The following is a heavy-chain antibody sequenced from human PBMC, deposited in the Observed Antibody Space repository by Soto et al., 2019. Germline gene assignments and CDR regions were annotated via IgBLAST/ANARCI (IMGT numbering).Heavy chain of an antibody. CDR2: ISSGSSTI. J-gene: IGHJ6*02. V-gene: IGHV3-48*01. D-gene: IGHD3-10*01. CDR1: GFTFSTYS. Sequence: EVQLVESGGGLIQPGGSLRLSCAASGFTFSTYSMNWVRQAPGKGLEWVSYISSGSSTIYYADSVKGRFTISRDSAKNTLYLQMNSLRAEDTAVYYCARDGPSGSGRARMDVWGQGTTVTVSS. CDR3: ARDGPSGSGRARMDV.